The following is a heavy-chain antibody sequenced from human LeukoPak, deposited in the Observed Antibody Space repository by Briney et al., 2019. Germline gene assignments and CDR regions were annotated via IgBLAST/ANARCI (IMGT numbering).Heavy chain of an antibody. CDR2: ISGSGGST. CDR3: AKEWELTY. J-gene: IGHJ4*02. D-gene: IGHD1-26*01. CDR1: GFTVSSHY. Sequence: PGGSLRLSCAASGFTVSSHYMNWLRQAPGKGLEWVSAISGSGGSTYYADSVKGRFTISRDNPRNTLYLQMNSLRAEDTAMYHCAKEWELTYWGQGTLVTVSS. V-gene: IGHV3-23*01.